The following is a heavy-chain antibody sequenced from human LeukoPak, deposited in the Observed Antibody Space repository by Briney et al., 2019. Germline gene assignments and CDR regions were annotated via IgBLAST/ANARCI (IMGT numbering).Heavy chain of an antibody. Sequence: GGSLRLSCAASGFTFTTYSMTWVRQAPGKGLEWVSSISTSSDNMNYADSVKGRFTISRDKAKNSLYQHMNSLRAEDTAVYYCARDKEGDSSWYPFDYWGQGTLVTVSS. J-gene: IGHJ4*02. CDR1: GFTFTTYS. D-gene: IGHD6-13*01. V-gene: IGHV3-21*01. CDR3: ARDKEGDSSWYPFDY. CDR2: ISTSSDNM.